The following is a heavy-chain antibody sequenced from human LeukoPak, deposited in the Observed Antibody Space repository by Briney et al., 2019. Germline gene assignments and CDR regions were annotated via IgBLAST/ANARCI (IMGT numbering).Heavy chain of an antibody. Sequence: GGSLRLSCAASGFTFSTYVMTWVRQAPGKGLEWVAVISYDGSNKYYADSVKGRFTISRDNSKNTLYLQMNSLRAEDTAVYYCARDYGFNSYYIDYWGQGTLVTVSS. CDR2: ISYDGSNK. V-gene: IGHV3-30*03. D-gene: IGHD4-17*01. CDR3: ARDYGFNSYYIDY. CDR1: GFTFSTYV. J-gene: IGHJ4*02.